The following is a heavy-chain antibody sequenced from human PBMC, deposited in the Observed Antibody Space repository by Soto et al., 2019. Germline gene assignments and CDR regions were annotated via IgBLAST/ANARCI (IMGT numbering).Heavy chain of an antibody. V-gene: IGHV3-23*01. CDR3: AKDPIYCGGDCYSTNWFDP. D-gene: IGHD2-21*02. J-gene: IGHJ5*02. Sequence: AGGSLRLSCAASGFTFSSYAMSWVRQAPGKGLEWVSAISGSGGSTYYADSVKGRFTISRDNSKNTLYLQMNSLRAEDTAVYYCAKDPIYCGGDCYSTNWFDPWGQGTLVTVSS. CDR1: GFTFSSYA. CDR2: ISGSGGST.